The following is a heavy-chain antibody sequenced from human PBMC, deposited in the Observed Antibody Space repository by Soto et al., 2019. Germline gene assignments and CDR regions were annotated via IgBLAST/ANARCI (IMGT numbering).Heavy chain of an antibody. V-gene: IGHV3-72*01. D-gene: IGHD2-8*01. Sequence: PVRPHRDSSTALEGNFGDLCGGWISKDTGKGLEWVGRTRNKANSYTTEYAASVKGRFTISRDDSKDSLSLQMNSLKIEDAAVYYCAREHRNGPYYYGLDVWGQGTTVTVSS. CDR1: EGNFGDLC. CDR2: TRNKANSYTT. CDR3: AREHRNGPYYYGLDV. J-gene: IGHJ6*02.